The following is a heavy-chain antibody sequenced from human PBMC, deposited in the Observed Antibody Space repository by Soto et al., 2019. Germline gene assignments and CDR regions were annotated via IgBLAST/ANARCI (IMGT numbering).Heavy chain of an antibody. CDR3: ARGGGSAQLWFGELLPFDY. D-gene: IGHD3-10*01. J-gene: IGHJ4*02. V-gene: IGHV3-11*05. Sequence: QVQLVESGGGLVKPGGSLRLSCAASGFTFSDYYMSWIRQAPGKGLEWVSHISSSSSYTNYADSVKGRFTISRDNAKNSLYLQMNSLRAEDTAVYCCARGGGSAQLWFGELLPFDYWGQGTLVTVSS. CDR2: ISSSSSYT. CDR1: GFTFSDYY.